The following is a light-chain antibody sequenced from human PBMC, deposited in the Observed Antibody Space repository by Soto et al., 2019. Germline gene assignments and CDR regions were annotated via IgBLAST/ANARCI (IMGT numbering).Light chain of an antibody. J-gene: IGLJ2*01. Sequence: QSALTQPASVSGSPGQSITISSNGTSSDVGAYNYVSWYQQHPGKAPKLMIYDVNIRPSGVSNRFSGSKSGNTASPTISGLQAEDEADYYCTSWTTSTTMKFGGGTKLTVL. CDR3: TSWTTSTTMK. CDR2: DVN. CDR1: SSDVGAYNY. V-gene: IGLV2-14*01.